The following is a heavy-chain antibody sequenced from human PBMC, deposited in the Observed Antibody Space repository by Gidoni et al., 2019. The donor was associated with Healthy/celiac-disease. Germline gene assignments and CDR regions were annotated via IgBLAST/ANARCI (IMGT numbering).Heavy chain of an antibody. Sequence: QVQLLQSGAEVTKPGASVKVSCQASGYTFTGYYMQCVRQAPGQGLEWMGWINPNSGGTNYAKKFKGRVTMTRDTSISTAYMELSRLRSDDTAVYYCARANVVITFPFDYWGQGTLVTVSS. CDR1: GYTFTGYY. D-gene: IGHD3-22*01. CDR3: ARANVVITFPFDY. V-gene: IGHV1-2*02. CDR2: INPNSGGT. J-gene: IGHJ4*02.